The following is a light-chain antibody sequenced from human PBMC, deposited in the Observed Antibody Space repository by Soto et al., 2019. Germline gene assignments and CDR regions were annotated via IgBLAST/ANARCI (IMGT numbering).Light chain of an antibody. V-gene: IGKV1-5*03. CDR2: KAS. Sequence: DIPMTQSPSTLSASVGDIVTITCRASQSISSWLAWYQQKPGKAPKLLIYKASHLESGVPSRFSGSGSGTEFTLTISSLQPDDFATYYCQQYTDFSGYTFGQGTKLEIK. CDR1: QSISSW. CDR3: QQYTDFSGYT. J-gene: IGKJ2*01.